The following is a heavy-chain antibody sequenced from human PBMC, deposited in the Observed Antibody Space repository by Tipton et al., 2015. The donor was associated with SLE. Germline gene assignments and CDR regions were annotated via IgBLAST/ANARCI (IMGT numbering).Heavy chain of an antibody. J-gene: IGHJ4*02. V-gene: IGHV3-74*01. D-gene: IGHD5-12*01. CDR1: GFTFSSYW. CDR3: ARGYPHSGYDS. Sequence: FLRLSCAASGFTFSSYWMHWVRQAPGKGLVWVSRINSDGSSTSYADSVKGRFTISRDNAKNTLYLQMNSLRAEDTAVYYCARGYPHSGYDSWGQGTLVTVSS. CDR2: INSDGSST.